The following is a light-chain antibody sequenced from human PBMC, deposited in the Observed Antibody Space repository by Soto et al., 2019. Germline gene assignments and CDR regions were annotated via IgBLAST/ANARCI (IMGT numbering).Light chain of an antibody. Sequence: EIVLTQSPGTLSLSPGERATLSCRASQSVSNNYLAWYQQKPGQAPRLLIYGASSRATGIPDRFSGSGSGTEFTLTISRLEPEDFAMYYCQQYGSSPYTFGQGTKLEIK. V-gene: IGKV3-20*01. J-gene: IGKJ2*01. CDR1: QSVSNNY. CDR2: GAS. CDR3: QQYGSSPYT.